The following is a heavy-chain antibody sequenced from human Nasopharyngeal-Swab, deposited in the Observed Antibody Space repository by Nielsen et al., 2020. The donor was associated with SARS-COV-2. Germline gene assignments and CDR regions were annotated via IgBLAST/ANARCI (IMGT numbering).Heavy chain of an antibody. CDR1: GFVFSSVW. CDR3: TTLHRTGWF. CDR2: IKRKADGGTV. D-gene: IGHD6-19*01. J-gene: IGHJ4*02. Sequence: GALKISCAASGFVFSSVWMSWVRQAPGKGLEWVGRIKRKADGGTVEYATAVRGRFSISRDDSRNTLFLQMNRLKTEDTAVYYCTTLHRTGWFWGQGTLVTVPS. V-gene: IGHV3-15*01.